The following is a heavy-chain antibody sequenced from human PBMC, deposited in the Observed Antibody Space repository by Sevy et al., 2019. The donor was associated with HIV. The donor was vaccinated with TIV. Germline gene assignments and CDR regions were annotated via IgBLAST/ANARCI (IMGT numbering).Heavy chain of an antibody. CDR1: GYTFIGYY. V-gene: IGHV1-2*02. J-gene: IGHJ3*02. CDR2: INPNSGGT. CDR3: ARGGRYGGNSDAFDI. Sequence: ASVKVSCKASGYTFIGYYMHWVRQAPGQGLEWMGWINPNSGGTNYAQKFQGRVTMTRDTSISTAYMELSRLRSDDTAVYYCARGGRYGGNSDAFDIWGQGTMVTVSS. D-gene: IGHD4-17*01.